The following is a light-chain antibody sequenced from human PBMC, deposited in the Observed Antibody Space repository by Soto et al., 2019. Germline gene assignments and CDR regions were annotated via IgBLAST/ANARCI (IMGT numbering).Light chain of an antibody. CDR1: QSVNIY. J-gene: IGKJ4*01. CDR2: GAS. CDR3: QQYDDWLRLT. V-gene: IGKV3D-15*01. Sequence: EVVMRQSPATLSVSPGEGATLSCRASQSVNIYLAWYQQKPGQAPRLLIFGASYRATGIPARFSGSGSGTEFNLTISSLQSEDFAVYFCQQYDDWLRLTFGGGTKVDI.